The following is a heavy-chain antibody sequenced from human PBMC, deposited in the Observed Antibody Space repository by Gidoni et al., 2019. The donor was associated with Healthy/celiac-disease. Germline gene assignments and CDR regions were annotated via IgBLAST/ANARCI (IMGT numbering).Heavy chain of an antibody. CDR2: IYHSGST. CDR1: GYSISSGYY. V-gene: IGHV4-38-2*01. J-gene: IGHJ5*02. CDR3: ARFRFLEWLSGGWFDP. Sequence: QVQLQESGPGLVKPSETLSLTCAVSGYSISSGYYWGWIRQPPGKGLEWIGSIYHSGSTYYNPSLKSRVTISVDTSKNQFSLKLSSVTAADTAVYYCARFRFLEWLSGGWFDPWGQGTLVTVSS. D-gene: IGHD3-3*01.